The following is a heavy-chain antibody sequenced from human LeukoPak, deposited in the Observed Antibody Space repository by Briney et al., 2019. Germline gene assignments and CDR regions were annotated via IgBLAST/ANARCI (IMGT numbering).Heavy chain of an antibody. D-gene: IGHD3-10*01. CDR1: GGTFSSYA. CDR3: AREARITMVRGVIPTFDY. J-gene: IGHJ4*02. CDR2: IIPIFGTA. V-gene: IGHV1-69*06. Sequence: SVKVSCKASGGTFSSYAISWVRQAPGQGLEWMGGIIPIFGTANYAQKFQGRVTITADKSTSTAYMELSSLRSEDTAVYHCAREARITMVRGVIPTFDYWGQGTLVTVSS.